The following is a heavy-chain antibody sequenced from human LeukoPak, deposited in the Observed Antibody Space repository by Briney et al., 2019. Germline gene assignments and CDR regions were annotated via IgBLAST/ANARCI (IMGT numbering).Heavy chain of an antibody. J-gene: IGHJ5*02. Sequence: SETLSLTCAVYGGSFSGHYWSWIRQPPGKGLEWIGEINHSGGTNYNPSHMSRVTISVDTSKNQFSLRLNSVTAADTAVYYCARGPYPNPRAWGQGTLVTISS. V-gene: IGHV4-34*01. D-gene: IGHD1-14*01. CDR1: GGSFSGHY. CDR2: INHSGGT. CDR3: ARGPYPNPRA.